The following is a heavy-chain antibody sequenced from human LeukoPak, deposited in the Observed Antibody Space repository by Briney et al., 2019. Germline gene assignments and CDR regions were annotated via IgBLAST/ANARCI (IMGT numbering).Heavy chain of an antibody. CDR2: INPNSGGT. Sequence: ASVKVSCKASGYTFTSYDINWVRQAPGQGLEWMGWINPNSGGTNYAQKFQGRVTMTRDTSISTAYMELSRLRSDDTAVYYCARDGYGGNSAHSDWGQGTLVTVSS. J-gene: IGHJ4*02. D-gene: IGHD4-23*01. V-gene: IGHV1-2*02. CDR1: GYTFTSYD. CDR3: ARDGYGGNSAHSD.